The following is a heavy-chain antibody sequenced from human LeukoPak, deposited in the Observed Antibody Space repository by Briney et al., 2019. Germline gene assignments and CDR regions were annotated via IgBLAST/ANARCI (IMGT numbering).Heavy chain of an antibody. CDR3: AKLSGSSDY. D-gene: IGHD1-26*01. CDR2: IYYNGST. J-gene: IGHJ4*02. V-gene: IGHV4-39*01. Sequence: SETLSLTCTVSGGSISSSSYYWGWIRQPPGKGLEWIGRIYYNGSTYYNPSLKSQVTISVDPSKDQFSLKLSSVSAAGTALYFCAKLSGSSDYWGQGTLVTVSS. CDR1: GGSISSSSYY.